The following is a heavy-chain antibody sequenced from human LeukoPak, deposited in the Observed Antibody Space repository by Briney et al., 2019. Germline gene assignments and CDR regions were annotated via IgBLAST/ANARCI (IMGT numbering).Heavy chain of an antibody. CDR2: IIPIFGTA. D-gene: IGHD5-18*01. Sequence: SVKVSCKASGGTFSSYAISWVRQAPGQGLEWMGGIIPIFGTANYAQKFQGRVTITADESTSTAYMELSSLRSEDTAVYYCARQYSYGRNWFDPWGQGTLVTVSS. V-gene: IGHV1-69*13. J-gene: IGHJ5*02. CDR1: GGTFSSYA. CDR3: ARQYSYGRNWFDP.